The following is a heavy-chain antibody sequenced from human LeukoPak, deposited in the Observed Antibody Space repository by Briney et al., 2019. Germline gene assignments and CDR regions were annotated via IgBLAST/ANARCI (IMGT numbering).Heavy chain of an antibody. CDR3: APRMATIRPFDI. CDR2: INPNSGGT. CDR1: GYTFTGYY. V-gene: IGHV1-2*06. D-gene: IGHD5-24*01. J-gene: IGHJ3*02. Sequence: ASVNVSCKASGYTFTGYYMHWVRQAPGQGLEWMGRINPNSGGTNYAQKFQGRVTMTRDTSISTAYMELSRLRSDDTAVYYCAPRMATIRPFDIWGQGTMVTVSS.